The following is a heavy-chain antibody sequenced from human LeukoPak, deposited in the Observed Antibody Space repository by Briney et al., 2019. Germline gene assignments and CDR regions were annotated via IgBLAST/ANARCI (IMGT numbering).Heavy chain of an antibody. CDR3: ASSHDSSGND. V-gene: IGHV3-7*01. Sequence: QPGGSLRLSCVASGISFSSYWMAWVRQAPGKGLGWVANIKYDGTHKFYADSVKGRFTISRDNAENSLFLEMNSLRADDTAVYFCASSHDSSGNDWGQGTLVTVSS. CDR2: IKYDGTHK. CDR1: GISFSSYW. D-gene: IGHD3-22*01. J-gene: IGHJ4*02.